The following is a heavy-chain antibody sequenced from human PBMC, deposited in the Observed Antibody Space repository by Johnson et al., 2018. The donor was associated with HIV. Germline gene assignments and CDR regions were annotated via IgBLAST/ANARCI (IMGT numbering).Heavy chain of an antibody. CDR1: GFTFSIYG. CDR2: IWYDGSNK. Sequence: QVQLVESGGGVVQPGRSLRLSCAASGFTFSIYGMHWVRQAPGKGLEWVAVIWYDGSNKYYGDSVKGRFTISRDNSKNTLYLQMNSLRVEDTAVYYCAKAVGGYAFDIWGQGTMVTVSS. V-gene: IGHV3-33*06. CDR3: AKAVGGYAFDI. J-gene: IGHJ3*02. D-gene: IGHD1-26*01.